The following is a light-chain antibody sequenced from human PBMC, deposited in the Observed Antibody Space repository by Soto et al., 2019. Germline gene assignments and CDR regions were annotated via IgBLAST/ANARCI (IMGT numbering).Light chain of an antibody. Sequence: DIQMTQSPSTLSGSVGDRVTITCRASQTISSWLAWYQQKPGKAPKLLIYKASTLKSGVPSRFSGSGSGTEFTLTISSLQPDDFETYYCQHYNSYSEAFG. V-gene: IGKV1-5*03. CDR1: QTISSW. CDR3: QHYNSYSEA. CDR2: KAS. J-gene: IGKJ1*01.